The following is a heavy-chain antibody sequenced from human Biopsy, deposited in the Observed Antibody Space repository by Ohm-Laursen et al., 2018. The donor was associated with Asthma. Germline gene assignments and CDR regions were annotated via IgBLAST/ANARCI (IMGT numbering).Heavy chain of an antibody. CDR1: GFTFSNYA. V-gene: IGHV3-23*03. J-gene: IGHJ4*02. CDR3: ARGDSSNWSHYYFDY. Sequence: SLRLSCAASGFTFSNYAMFWVRQAPGKGLEWVSVIYSGGTSHTADSVRGWFTISRDYSKNTLYLQMHSLRAEDTAVYYCARGDSSNWSHYYFDYWGQGTLVTVSS. CDR2: IYSGGTS. D-gene: IGHD3-22*01.